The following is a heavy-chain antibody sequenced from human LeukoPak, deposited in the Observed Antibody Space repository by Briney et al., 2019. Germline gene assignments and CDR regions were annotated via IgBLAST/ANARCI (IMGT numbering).Heavy chain of an antibody. J-gene: IGHJ5*02. CDR3: ARGQYGSGSEDWFDP. CDR1: GYTFTSYG. V-gene: IGHV1-18*01. D-gene: IGHD3-10*01. Sequence: ASVKVSCKASGYTFTSYGISWVRQAPGQGLEWMGWISAYNGNTNYAQKLQGRVTMTTDTSTSTAYMELSSLRSEDTAVYYCARGQYGSGSEDWFDPWGQGTLVIVSS. CDR2: ISAYNGNT.